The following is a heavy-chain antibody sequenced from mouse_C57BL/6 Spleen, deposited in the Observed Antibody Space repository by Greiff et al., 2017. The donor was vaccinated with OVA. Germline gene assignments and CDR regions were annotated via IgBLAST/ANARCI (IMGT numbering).Heavy chain of an antibody. CDR1: GYTFTSYW. J-gene: IGHJ3*01. CDR3: ARSEGYWAY. V-gene: IGHV1-52*01. D-gene: IGHD2-3*01. CDR2: IDPSDSET. Sequence: QVQLQQPGAELVRPGSSVKLSCKASGYTFTSYWMHWVKQRPIQGLEWIGNIDPSDSETLYNQKFKDKATLTVDKSSSTAYMQLSSLTSEDSAVYYCARSEGYWAYWGQGTLVTVSA.